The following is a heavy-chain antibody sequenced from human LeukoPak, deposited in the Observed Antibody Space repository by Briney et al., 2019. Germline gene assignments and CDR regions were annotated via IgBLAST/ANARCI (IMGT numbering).Heavy chain of an antibody. CDR3: ARVGCSGGSCVDY. Sequence: SGTLALPWNVSCGPLSSGGYHWSWIRQHPGNGLEGIGYIYYSGSTYYNPSLKSRVTISVDTSKNQFSLKLSSVTAADTAVYYCARVGCSGGSCVDYWGQGTLVTVSS. CDR2: IYYSGST. V-gene: IGHV4-31*02. CDR1: CGPLSSGGYH. D-gene: IGHD2-15*01. J-gene: IGHJ4*02.